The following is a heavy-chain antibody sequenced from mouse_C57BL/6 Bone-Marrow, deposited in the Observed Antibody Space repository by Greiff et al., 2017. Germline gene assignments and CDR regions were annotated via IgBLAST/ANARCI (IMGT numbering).Heavy chain of an antibody. CDR3: ARRINLNYFDV. V-gene: IGHV1-64*01. CDR2: IHPNSGST. CDR1: GYTFTSYW. J-gene: IGHJ1*03. D-gene: IGHD1-3*01. Sequence: VQLVQSGAELVKPGASVKLSCKASGYTFTSYWMHWVKQRPGQGLEWIGMIHPNSGSTNYNEKFKSKATVTVNKSYSPAYLQLSSLTSEDEAVYFCARRINLNYFDVWGTGTTVTVSS.